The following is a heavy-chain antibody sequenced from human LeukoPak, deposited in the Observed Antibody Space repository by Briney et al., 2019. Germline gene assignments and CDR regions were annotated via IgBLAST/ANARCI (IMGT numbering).Heavy chain of an antibody. V-gene: IGHV4-59*08. CDR3: ARQYSSSTSSDP. J-gene: IGHJ5*02. CDR1: GGSISSYY. D-gene: IGHD6-13*01. CDR2: IYSSGST. Sequence: SETLSLTCTVSGGSISSYYWSWIRQPPGKGLEWIGYIYSSGSTNYNPSLKSRVTISVDTSKNQFSLKLSSVTAADTAVYYCARQYSSSTSSDPWGQGTLVTVSS.